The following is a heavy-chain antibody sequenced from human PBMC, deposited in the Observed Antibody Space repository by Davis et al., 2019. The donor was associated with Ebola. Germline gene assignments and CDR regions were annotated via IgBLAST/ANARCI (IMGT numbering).Heavy chain of an antibody. CDR1: GFTFSGSA. CDR2: IRSKANSYAT. D-gene: IGHD1-26*01. V-gene: IGHV3-73*01. CDR3: TSTTNLIDY. Sequence: GESLKISCAASGFTFSGSAMHWVRQASGKGLEWVGRIRSKANSYATAYAASLKGRFTISRDDSKNTAYLQMNSLKTEGTAVYYCTSTTNLIDYWGQGTLVTVSS. J-gene: IGHJ4*02.